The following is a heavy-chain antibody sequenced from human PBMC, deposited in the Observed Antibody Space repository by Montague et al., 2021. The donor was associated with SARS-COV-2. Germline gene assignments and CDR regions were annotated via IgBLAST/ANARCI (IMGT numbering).Heavy chain of an antibody. V-gene: IGHV4-34*01. D-gene: IGHD3-10*01. J-gene: IGHJ6*03. CDR3: ARLRDGVVPSPILGVGPYYSYCYMGV. Sequence: SETLSLTCAVHGTSFSGYYWNWIRQPPGKGLEWIGEINHGGSTKYSPSLKSRLTISADTSKNQFSLKLTSVAAADTAVYYCARLRDGVVPSPILGVGPYYSYCYMGVWGRGTPGTVSS. CDR1: GTSFSGYY. CDR2: INHGGST.